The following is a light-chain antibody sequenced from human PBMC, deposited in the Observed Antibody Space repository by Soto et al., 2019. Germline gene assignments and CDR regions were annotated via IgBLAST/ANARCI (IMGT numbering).Light chain of an antibody. V-gene: IGLV2-14*01. Sequence: QSALTQPASVSGSPGQSITISCTGTTSDVGRYDYVSWYQQHPGKAPKLGIFEVTRRPSESSNRFSGSKSGNTASLTISGLQAEDEADYYCSSYRNGGTLIFGGGTKLTVL. CDR1: TSDVGRYDY. CDR3: SSYRNGGTLI. CDR2: EVT. J-gene: IGLJ2*01.